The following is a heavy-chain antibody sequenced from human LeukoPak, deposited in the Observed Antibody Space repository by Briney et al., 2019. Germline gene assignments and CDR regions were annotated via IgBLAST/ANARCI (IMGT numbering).Heavy chain of an antibody. CDR3: ARQGQDGSGWFDY. CDR1: GSRFTTYW. D-gene: IGHD6-19*01. V-gene: IGHV5-51*01. Sequence: GASLKISFKGSGSRFTTYWIGWVRRMPGGGVEWIGIIYPGDSDTRYSPSFQGKVTIPADKSISTAYLQWSSLKAADTAMYYCARQGQDGSGWFDYWGQGTLVTVSS. CDR2: IYPGDSDT. J-gene: IGHJ4*02.